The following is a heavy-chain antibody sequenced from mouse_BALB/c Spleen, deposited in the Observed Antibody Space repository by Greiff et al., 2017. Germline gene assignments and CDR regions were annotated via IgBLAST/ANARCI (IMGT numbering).Heavy chain of an antibody. CDR3: TRADGNYVDYAMDY. V-gene: IGHV5-6-4*01. CDR1: GFTFSSYA. Sequence: EVKLVESGGGLVKPGGSLKLSCAASGFTFSSYAMSWVRQTPEKRLEWVATISSGGSYTYYPDSVKGRFTISRDNAKNTLYLQMSSLKSEDTAMYYCTRADGNYVDYAMDYWGQGTSVTVSS. CDR2: ISSGGSYT. D-gene: IGHD2-1*01. J-gene: IGHJ4*01.